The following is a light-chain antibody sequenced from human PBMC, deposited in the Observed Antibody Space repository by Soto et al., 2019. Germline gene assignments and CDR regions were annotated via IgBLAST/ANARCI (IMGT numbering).Light chain of an antibody. CDR3: QQYNNGPPWT. J-gene: IGKJ1*01. CDR2: GAS. CDR1: QSVSSN. Sequence: EIVMTQSPATLSVSPGERATLSCRASQSVSSNFAWYQQKPGQAPRLLIYGASTRATGIPARFSGSGSGTEFTLTISSLQAEDLAGDYCQQYNNGPPWTFGQGTKVEIK. V-gene: IGKV3-15*01.